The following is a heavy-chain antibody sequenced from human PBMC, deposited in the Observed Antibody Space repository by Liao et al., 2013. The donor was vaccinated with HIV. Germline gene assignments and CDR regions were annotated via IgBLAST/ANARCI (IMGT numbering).Heavy chain of an antibody. Sequence: QVQLQQWGAGLLKPSETLSLTCAVYGGSVSGYYWSWIRQPPGKGLEWIGELSHSGTTNYNPSLKSRVTISVDASKTQFSLKLTSVAAADTAIYYCARAIYTRWDYWFDYCGQGTLVTVSS. V-gene: IGHV4-34*01. CDR3: ARAIYTRWDYWFDY. CDR2: LSHSGTT. J-gene: IGHJ4*02. D-gene: IGHD1-7*01. CDR1: GGSVSGYY.